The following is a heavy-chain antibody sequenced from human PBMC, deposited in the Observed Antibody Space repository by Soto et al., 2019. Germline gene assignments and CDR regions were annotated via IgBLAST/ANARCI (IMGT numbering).Heavy chain of an antibody. Sequence: EVQLVESGGGLIQPGGSLRLSCAASGFTVSSNYMSWVRQAPGKGLEWVSVIYSGGSTYYADSVKGRFTISRDNSNNTLYLQMNSLRAEDTAVYFCAKGAVVAATHFDYWGQGTLVTVSS. CDR2: IYSGGST. CDR1: GFTVSSNY. D-gene: IGHD2-15*01. CDR3: AKGAVVAATHFDY. J-gene: IGHJ4*02. V-gene: IGHV3-53*01.